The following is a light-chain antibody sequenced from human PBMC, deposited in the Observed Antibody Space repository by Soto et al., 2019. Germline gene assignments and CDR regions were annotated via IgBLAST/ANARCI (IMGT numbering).Light chain of an antibody. J-gene: IGLJ1*01. V-gene: IGLV2-8*01. Sequence: QSVLTQPPSASGSPGQSVTISCTGTKNDIGVYDFVSWYHHHPGKAPRLIIYEVVQRPSGVPDRFSGSKSGNTASLTVSRLQAADEADYFCKSYAGSNTYVFGSGTKLTVL. CDR1: KNDIGVYDF. CDR3: KSYAGSNTYV. CDR2: EVV.